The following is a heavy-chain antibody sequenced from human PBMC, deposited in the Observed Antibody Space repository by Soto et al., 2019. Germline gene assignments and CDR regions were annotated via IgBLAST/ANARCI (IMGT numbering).Heavy chain of an antibody. D-gene: IGHD3-3*01. CDR3: ASRRHYDFWSAGYFDY. V-gene: IGHV1-8*01. CDR1: GYTFTSYD. J-gene: IGHJ4*02. Sequence: QVQLVQSGAEVKKPGASVKVSCKASGYTFTSYDINWVRQATGQGLEWMGWMNPNSGNTGYAQKFQGRVTMTRNTAISTAYMELSSLRSEDTAVYYCASRRHYDFWSAGYFDYWGQGTLVTVSS. CDR2: MNPNSGNT.